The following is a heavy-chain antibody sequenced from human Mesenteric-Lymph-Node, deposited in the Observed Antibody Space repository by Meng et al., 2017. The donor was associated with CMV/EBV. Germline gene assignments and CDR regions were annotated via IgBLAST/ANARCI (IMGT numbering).Heavy chain of an antibody. J-gene: IGHJ4*03. CDR3: AKHLRATYDSSGYYDRGLEF. V-gene: IGHV3-23*01. D-gene: IGHD3-22*01. CDR2: ISGSGGST. Sequence: GGSLRLSCAASGFIFDDYAMHWVRQAPGKGLEWVSAISGSGGSTYYADSVKGRFTISRDISKNTLYLQMNSLRAEDTAVYYCAKHLRATYDSSGYYDRGLEFWGQGTLVTVSS. CDR1: GFIFDDYA.